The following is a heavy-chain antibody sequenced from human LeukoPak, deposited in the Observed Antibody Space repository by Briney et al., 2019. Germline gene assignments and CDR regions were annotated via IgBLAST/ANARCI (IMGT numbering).Heavy chain of an antibody. J-gene: IGHJ4*02. V-gene: IGHV5-51*01. CDR1: GYSFTSYW. Sequence: GESLKISCKGSGYSFTSYWIGWVRQMPGKGLEWMGIIYPGDSDTRYSPSFQGQVTISADESISTAYLQWSSLKASDTAMYYCARLYRGYSYGYPYYFDYWGQGTLVTVSS. CDR2: IYPGDSDT. CDR3: ARLYRGYSYGYPYYFDY. D-gene: IGHD5-18*01.